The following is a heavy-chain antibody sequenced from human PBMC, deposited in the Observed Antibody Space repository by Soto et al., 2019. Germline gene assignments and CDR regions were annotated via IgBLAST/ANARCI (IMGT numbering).Heavy chain of an antibody. V-gene: IGHV4-34*01. CDR3: ARGRRTTVTIDY. D-gene: IGHD4-17*01. Sequence: QVQLQQWGAGLLKPSETLSLTCAVYGGSFSGYYWSWIRQPPGKGLEWIGEINHSGSTNYNPSLKRRVTMSVDTSKNQCSLKLSSVTAADTAVSYCARGRRTTVTIDYWGQGTLVTVSS. CDR2: INHSGST. J-gene: IGHJ4*02. CDR1: GGSFSGYY.